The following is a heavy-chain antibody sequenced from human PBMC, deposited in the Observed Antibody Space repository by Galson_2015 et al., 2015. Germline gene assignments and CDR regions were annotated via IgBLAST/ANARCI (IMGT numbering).Heavy chain of an antibody. Sequence: SLRLSCAASGFTFNTYAMSWVRQAPGKGLEWVSSISGSGGGNTFYADSVKGRFTISRDNSKNTLYLQMNSLRAEDTAVYYCAKGSVRPPSHYYCSSSHLYYFEYWGQGTLVTVSS. CDR1: GFTFNTYA. CDR3: AKGSVRPPSHYYCSSSHLYYFEY. V-gene: IGHV3-23*01. J-gene: IGHJ4*02. D-gene: IGHD2-2*01. CDR2: ISGSGGGNT.